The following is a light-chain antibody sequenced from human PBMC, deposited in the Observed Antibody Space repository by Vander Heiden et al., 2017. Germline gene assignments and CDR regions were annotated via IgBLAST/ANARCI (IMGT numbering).Light chain of an antibody. V-gene: IGLV3-1*01. CDR3: QAWDSSTVV. Sequence: SYYLTQPPPAAASPGQTASITCSGDKLGDKYACWYQQKPGQSPVLVIYQDSKRPSGIPERFSGSNSGNTATLTISGTQAMDEADYYCQAWDSSTVVFGGGTKLTVL. CDR2: QDS. J-gene: IGLJ2*01. CDR1: KLGDKY.